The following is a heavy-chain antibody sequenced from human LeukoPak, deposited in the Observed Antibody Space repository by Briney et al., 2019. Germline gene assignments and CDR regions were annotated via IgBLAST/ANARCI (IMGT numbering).Heavy chain of an antibody. CDR2: IYHSGST. J-gene: IGHJ4*02. V-gene: IGHV4-38-2*02. Sequence: SETLSLTCTVSGYSISSGYYWGWIRQPPGKGLEWIGSIYHSGSTYYNPSLKSRVTISVDTSKNQFSLKLSSVTAADTAVYYCASRGYSYGVDYWGQGTLVTVSS. D-gene: IGHD5-18*01. CDR3: ASRGYSYGVDY. CDR1: GYSISSGYY.